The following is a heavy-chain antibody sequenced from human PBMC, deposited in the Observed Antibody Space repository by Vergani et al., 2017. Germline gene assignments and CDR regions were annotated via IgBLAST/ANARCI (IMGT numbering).Heavy chain of an antibody. D-gene: IGHD4-23*01. Sequence: QVQLQQWGAGLLKPSETLSLTCAVYGGSFSGYYWSWIRQPPGKGLEWIGEINHSGSTNYNPSLKSRVTISVDTSKNQFSLKLSSVTAADTAVYYCARVRGGNSESRLLYYYYYMDVWGKGTTVTVSS. V-gene: IGHV4-34*01. CDR2: INHSGST. J-gene: IGHJ6*03. CDR1: GGSFSGYY. CDR3: ARVRGGNSESRLLYYYYYMDV.